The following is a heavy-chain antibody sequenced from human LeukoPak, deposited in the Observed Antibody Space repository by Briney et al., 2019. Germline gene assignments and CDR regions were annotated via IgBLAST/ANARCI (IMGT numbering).Heavy chain of an antibody. CDR1: GFTFSSYA. Sequence: PGGSLRLSCSASGFTFSSYAMHWVRQAPGKGLEYVSAISSNGGSTYYADSVKGRFTISRDNSKNTLCLQMSSLRAEDTAVYYCVKDLWTTVTQFDYWGQGTLVTISS. V-gene: IGHV3-64D*06. CDR3: VKDLWTTVTQFDY. CDR2: ISSNGGST. D-gene: IGHD4-17*01. J-gene: IGHJ4*02.